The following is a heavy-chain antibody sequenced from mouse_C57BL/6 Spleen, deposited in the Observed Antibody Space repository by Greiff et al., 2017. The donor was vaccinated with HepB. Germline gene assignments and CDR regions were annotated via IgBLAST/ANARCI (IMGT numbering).Heavy chain of an antibody. CDR1: GYTFTSYT. J-gene: IGHJ3*01. V-gene: IGHV1-4*01. Sequence: LQESGAELARPGASVKMSCKASGYTFTSYTMHWVKQRPGQGLEWIGYINPSSGYTKYNQKFKDKATLTADKSSSTAYMQLSSLTSEYSAVYYCAREREGYSCAYWGQGTLVTVSA. CDR2: INPSSGYT. CDR3: AREREGYSCAY. D-gene: IGHD2-3*01.